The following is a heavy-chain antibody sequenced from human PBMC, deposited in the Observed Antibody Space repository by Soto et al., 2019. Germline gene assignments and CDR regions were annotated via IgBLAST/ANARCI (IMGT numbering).Heavy chain of an antibody. J-gene: IGHJ6*02. CDR2: MYYSGTS. CDR1: GGSISDDTYY. Sequence: SETLSLTCTVSGGSISDDTYYWGWIRQPPGKGLEWIGSMYYSGTSSYNPSLKSRVSMSVDTSKNQFSLKLTSATAADTAVYYCSSDVDFGEEDVWGQGTTVTVSS. D-gene: IGHD4-17*01. CDR3: SSDVDFGEEDV. V-gene: IGHV4-39*07.